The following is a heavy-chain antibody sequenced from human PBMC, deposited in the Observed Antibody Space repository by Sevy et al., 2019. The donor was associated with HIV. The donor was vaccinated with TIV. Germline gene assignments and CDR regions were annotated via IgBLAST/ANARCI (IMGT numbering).Heavy chain of an antibody. CDR3: ARDFTIFGVVSGIDY. D-gene: IGHD3-3*01. J-gene: IGHJ4*02. Sequence: GGSLRLSCAASGFTFRSYSMNWVRQAPGKGLEWLSSISDDSRSIYYSDSVKGRFTISRANAKSSLYLQMNSLRVEDTAIYYCARDFTIFGVVSGIDYWGQGNLVTVSS. CDR2: ISDDSRSI. V-gene: IGHV3-21*01. CDR1: GFTFRSYS.